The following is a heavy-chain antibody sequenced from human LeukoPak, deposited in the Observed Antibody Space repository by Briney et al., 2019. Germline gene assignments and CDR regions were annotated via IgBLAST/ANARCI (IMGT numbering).Heavy chain of an antibody. D-gene: IGHD5-12*01. J-gene: IGHJ4*02. V-gene: IGHV1-46*03. CDR3: ATTGVVMSGFAEGSFDY. Sequence: ASVRVSCKASGYTFTSYYMHWVRQAPGQGLEWMGIINPSGGSTSYAQKFQGRVTMTRDTSTSTVYMELSSLRSEDTAVYYCATTGVVMSGFAEGSFDYWGQGTLATVSS. CDR1: GYTFTSYY. CDR2: INPSGGST.